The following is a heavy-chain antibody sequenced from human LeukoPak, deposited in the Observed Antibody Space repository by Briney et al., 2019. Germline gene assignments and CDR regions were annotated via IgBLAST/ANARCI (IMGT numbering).Heavy chain of an antibody. Sequence: PGRSLRLSCAASGFTFSSYGMHWVRQAPGKGLEWVAVISYDGSNKYYADSVKGRFTISRDNSKNTLYLQMNSLRAEDTAVYYCARDQYSGSFNYHNFDYWGQGTLVTVSS. D-gene: IGHD1-26*01. V-gene: IGHV3-30*03. CDR1: GFTFSSYG. CDR3: ARDQYSGSFNYHNFDY. J-gene: IGHJ4*02. CDR2: ISYDGSNK.